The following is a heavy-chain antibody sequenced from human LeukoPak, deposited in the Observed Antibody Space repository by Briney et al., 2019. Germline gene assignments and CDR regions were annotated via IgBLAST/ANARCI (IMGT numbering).Heavy chain of an antibody. Sequence: GGSLRLSCAASGFAFSSFAMGWVRQSPGKGLEWLSTINGGGNTTFYADSVKGRFTISRDNSKNTLHLHMDSLRPDDTAIYYCTKEIHVAVAVADYYYLYMDAWGRGTAVTVSS. J-gene: IGHJ6*03. V-gene: IGHV3-23*01. CDR3: TKEIHVAVAVADYYYLYMDA. D-gene: IGHD6-19*01. CDR1: GFAFSSFA. CDR2: INGGGNTT.